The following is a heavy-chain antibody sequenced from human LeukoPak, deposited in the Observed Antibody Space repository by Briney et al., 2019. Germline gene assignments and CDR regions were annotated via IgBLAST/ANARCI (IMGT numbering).Heavy chain of an antibody. CDR3: ATRDY. J-gene: IGHJ4*02. Sequence: GGSLRLSCAASGFTFDDYAMHWVRHAPGKGLEWVSGISWNSGSIGYADSVKGRFTISRDNAKNSLYLQMNSLRAEDTALYYCATRDYWGQGTLVTVSS. V-gene: IGHV3-9*01. CDR2: ISWNSGSI. CDR1: GFTFDDYA.